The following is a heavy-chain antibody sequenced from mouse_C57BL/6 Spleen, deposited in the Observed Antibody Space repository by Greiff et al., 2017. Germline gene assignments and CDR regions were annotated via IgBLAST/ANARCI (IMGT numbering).Heavy chain of an antibody. D-gene: IGHD1-1*01. J-gene: IGHJ2*01. V-gene: IGHV1-9*01. CDR2: ILPGSGST. CDR1: GYTFTGYW. CDR3: ARLTTVGYFDY. Sequence: QVQLKQSGAELMKPGASVKLSCKATGYTFTGYWIEWVKQRPGHGLEWIGEILPGSGSTNHNEKFKGKATFTADTSSNTAYMQLSSLTTEDSAIYYCARLTTVGYFDYWGQGTTLTVSS.